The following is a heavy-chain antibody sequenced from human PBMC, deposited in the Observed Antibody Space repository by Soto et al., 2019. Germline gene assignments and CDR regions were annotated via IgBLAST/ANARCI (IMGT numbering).Heavy chain of an antibody. CDR1: GYTFTSYG. CDR2: IIPIFGTA. D-gene: IGHD3-22*01. Sequence: GASVKVSCKASGYTFTSYGISWVRQAPGQGLEWMGGIIPIFGTANYAQKFQGRVTITADESTSTAYMELSSLRSEDTAVYYCARDSPETYYYDSSVVSYYGMDVWGQGTTVTVSS. V-gene: IGHV1-69*13. CDR3: ARDSPETYYYDSSVVSYYGMDV. J-gene: IGHJ6*02.